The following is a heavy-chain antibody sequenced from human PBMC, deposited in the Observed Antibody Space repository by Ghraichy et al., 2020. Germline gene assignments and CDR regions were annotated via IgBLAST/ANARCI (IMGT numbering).Heavy chain of an antibody. CDR3: ARDQRISSSWPRPFDY. CDR1: GGSISSSSYY. Sequence: SETLSLTCTVSGGSISSSSYYWGWIRQPPGKGLEWIGSIYYSGSTYYNPSLKSRVTISVDTSKNQFSLKLSSVTAADTAVYYCARDQRISSSWPRPFDYWGQGTLVTVSS. V-gene: IGHV4-39*02. D-gene: IGHD6-13*01. CDR2: IYYSGST. J-gene: IGHJ4*02.